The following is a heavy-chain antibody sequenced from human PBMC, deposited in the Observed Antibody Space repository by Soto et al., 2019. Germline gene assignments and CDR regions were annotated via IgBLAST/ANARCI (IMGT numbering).Heavy chain of an antibody. V-gene: IGHV1-2*02. Sequence: ASVKVSCKASGYTFTGYYMHWVRQAPGQGLEWMGWINPNSGGTNYAQKFQGRVTMTRDTSISTAYMELSRLRSDDTAVYYCARDQDGAVAGINWFDPWGQGTLVTVSS. D-gene: IGHD6-19*01. CDR3: ARDQDGAVAGINWFDP. CDR2: INPNSGGT. CDR1: GYTFTGYY. J-gene: IGHJ5*02.